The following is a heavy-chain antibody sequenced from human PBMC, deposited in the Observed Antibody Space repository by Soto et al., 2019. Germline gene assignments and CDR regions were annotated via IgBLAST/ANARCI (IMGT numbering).Heavy chain of an antibody. V-gene: IGHV3-66*01. CDR2: IYSGGST. CDR3: ARTEVVADYYYYYMDV. CDR1: GFTVSSNY. D-gene: IGHD2-15*01. Sequence: GGSLRLSCAASGFTVSSNYMSWVRQAPGKGLEWVSVIYSGGSTYYADSVKGRFTISRDNSKNTLYLQMNSLRAEDTAVYYCARTEVVADYYYYYMDVWGKGTTVTVSS. J-gene: IGHJ6*03.